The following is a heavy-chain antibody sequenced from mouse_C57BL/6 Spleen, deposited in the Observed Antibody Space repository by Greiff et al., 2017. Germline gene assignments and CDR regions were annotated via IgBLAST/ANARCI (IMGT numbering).Heavy chain of an antibody. CDR3: ARSPYYGSSLYYFDY. CDR1: GYTFTSYW. D-gene: IGHD1-1*01. V-gene: IGHV1-52*01. J-gene: IGHJ2*01. CDR2: IDPSDSET. Sequence: QVQLQQPGAELVRPGSSVKLSCKASGYTFTSYWMHWVKQRPIQGLEWIGNIDPSDSETHYNQKFKDKATLTVDKSSSTAYMQLSSLTSEDSAVYYCARSPYYGSSLYYFDYWGQGTTLTVSS.